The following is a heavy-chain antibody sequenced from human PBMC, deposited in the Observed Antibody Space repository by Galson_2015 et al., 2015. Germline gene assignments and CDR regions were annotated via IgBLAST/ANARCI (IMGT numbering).Heavy chain of an antibody. D-gene: IGHD3-3*01. CDR2: IYPGDSDT. CDR3: AREADFWSGYYYYGMDV. CDR1: GYSFTSYW. J-gene: IGHJ6*02. V-gene: IGHV5-51*01. Sequence: QSGAEVIKPGESLTISCTGSGYSFTSYWIGWVRQMPGKGLEWMGLIYPGDSDTRYSPSFQGQVTISADKSISTAYMQWSSLKASDTAMYYCAREADFWSGYYYYGMDVWAQGSTVAVSS.